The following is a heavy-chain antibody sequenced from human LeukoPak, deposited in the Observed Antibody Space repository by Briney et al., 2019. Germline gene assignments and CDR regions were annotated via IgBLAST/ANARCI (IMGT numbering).Heavy chain of an antibody. D-gene: IGHD6-6*01. CDR3: ARGSLFSRAARSFFS. V-gene: IGHV3-20*04. J-gene: IGHJ5*02. CDR1: GFTFDDYG. Sequence: GGSLRLSCAASGFTFDDYGMSWVRQAPGKGLEWVSGINWNGGSTGYADSVKGRFTISRDNAKNSLYLQMNSLRAEDTTVYYCARGSLFSRAARSFFSWGQGTLVTVSS. CDR2: INWNGGST.